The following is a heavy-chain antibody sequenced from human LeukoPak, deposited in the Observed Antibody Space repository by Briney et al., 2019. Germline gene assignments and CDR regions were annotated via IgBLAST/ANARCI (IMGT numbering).Heavy chain of an antibody. CDR2: INHSGST. CDR3: ARRGIAAAGLSY. J-gene: IGHJ4*02. V-gene: IGHV4-34*01. CDR1: GGAFSGYY. Sequence: SETLSLTCAVYGGAFSGYYWSWIRQPPGKGLEWIGEINHSGSTNYNPSLKSRVTISVDTSKNQFSLKLSSVTAADTAVYYCARRGIAAAGLSYWGQGTLVTVSS. D-gene: IGHD6-13*01.